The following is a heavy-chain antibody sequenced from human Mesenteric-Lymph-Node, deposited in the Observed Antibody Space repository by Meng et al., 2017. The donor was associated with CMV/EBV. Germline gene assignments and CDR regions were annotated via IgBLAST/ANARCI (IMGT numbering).Heavy chain of an antibody. CDR1: GFTFDDYG. J-gene: IGHJ4*02. V-gene: IGHV3-21*01. Sequence: GESLKISCAASGFTFDDYGMTWVRQAPGKGLEWVSSISSSSSYLYYADSVKGRFTISRDNAKNSLYLQMNSLRAEDTAVYYCASGYWGQGTLVTVSS. CDR3: ASGY. CDR2: ISSSSSYL.